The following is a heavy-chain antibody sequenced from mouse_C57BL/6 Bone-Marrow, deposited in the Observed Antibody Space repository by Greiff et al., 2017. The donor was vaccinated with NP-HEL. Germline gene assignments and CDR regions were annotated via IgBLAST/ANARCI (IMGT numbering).Heavy chain of an antibody. CDR3: TTTVVATGTMDY. CDR1: GFNIKDYY. J-gene: IGHJ4*01. CDR2: IDPEDGAT. Sequence: EVQLQQSGAELVRPGASVKLSCTASGFNIKDYYMHWVKQRPEQGLEWIGRIDPEDGATEYAPKFQGKATMTADTSSNTAYLQLSSLTSEDTAVYYCTTTVVATGTMDYWGQGTSVSVSS. V-gene: IGHV14-1*01. D-gene: IGHD1-1*01.